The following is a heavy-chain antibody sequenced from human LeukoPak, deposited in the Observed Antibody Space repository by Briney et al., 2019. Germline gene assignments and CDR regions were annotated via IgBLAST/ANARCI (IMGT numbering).Heavy chain of an antibody. Sequence: ASVTDSCQACGYTFTSYDINWVGQASGKGLEGMGWMNPNGGNTGYVQKLQGRVTMTRNTSISTAYMELSSLRSEDTAVYYCARDTVTTGIRDYYYYYMDVWGKGTTVTASS. V-gene: IGHV1-8*01. CDR3: ARDTVTTGIRDYYYYYMDV. J-gene: IGHJ6*03. D-gene: IGHD4-11*01. CDR1: GYTFTSYD. CDR2: MNPNGGNT.